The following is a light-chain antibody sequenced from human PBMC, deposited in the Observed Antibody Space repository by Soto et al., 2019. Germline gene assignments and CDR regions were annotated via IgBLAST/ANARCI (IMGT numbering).Light chain of an antibody. CDR3: QQYNNWWT. J-gene: IGKJ1*01. CDR1: QSVRSS. CDR2: GAS. V-gene: IGKV3-15*01. Sequence: EIVMTQSPATLSVSPGERATLYCRASQSVRSSLAWYQQKPGQAPRLLIYGASTRATGIPARFSGSGSGTEFTLTISSLQSEDFAIYYCQQYNNWWTFGQGTKVEIK.